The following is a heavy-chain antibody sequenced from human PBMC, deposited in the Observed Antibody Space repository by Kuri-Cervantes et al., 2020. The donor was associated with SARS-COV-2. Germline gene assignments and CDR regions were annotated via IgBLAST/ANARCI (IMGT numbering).Heavy chain of an antibody. CDR2: IYYSGST. D-gene: IGHD1-26*01. V-gene: IGHV4-30-4*08. J-gene: IGHJ4*02. CDR3: ARSVGGGSYDPVEFDYFDY. CDR1: GGPTSSGDYY. Sequence: LRPPGTVSGGPTSSGDYYWSWIRQPPGKGLEWIGYIYYSGSTYYNPSLKSRVTISVDTSKNQFSLKLSSVTAADTAVYYCARSVGGGSYDPVEFDYFDYWGQGTLVTVSS.